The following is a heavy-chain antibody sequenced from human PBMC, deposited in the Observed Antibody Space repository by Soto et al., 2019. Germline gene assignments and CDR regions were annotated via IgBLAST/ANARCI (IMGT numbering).Heavy chain of an antibody. CDR2: IDSDGNST. J-gene: IGHJ4*02. V-gene: IGHV3-74*03. CDR1: GFTFSSYW. D-gene: IGHD1-26*01. CDR3: VRDDVGVGIDY. Sequence: EVQLVESGGGLVQPGGSLRLSCAASGFTFSSYWMHWVRQVPGKGLVWVSHIDSDGNSTTYADSVKGRFTISRDNAKNTVYPQMNSLRADDTAVYYCVRDDVGVGIDYWGLGTLVTVSS.